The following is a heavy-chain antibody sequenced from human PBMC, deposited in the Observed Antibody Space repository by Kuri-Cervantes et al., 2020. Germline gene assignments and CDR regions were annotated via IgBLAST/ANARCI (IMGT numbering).Heavy chain of an antibody. Sequence: SVKVSCKASSYTFTSYGISWVRQAPGQGLEWMGGIIPIFGTANYAQKFQGRVTITADESTSTAYMELSSLRSEDTAVYYCARGHLGHLYYYYGMDVWGQGTTVTVSS. CDR1: SYTFTSYG. CDR2: IIPIFGTA. J-gene: IGHJ6*02. CDR3: ARGHLGHLYYYYGMDV. D-gene: IGHD3-16*01. V-gene: IGHV1-69*13.